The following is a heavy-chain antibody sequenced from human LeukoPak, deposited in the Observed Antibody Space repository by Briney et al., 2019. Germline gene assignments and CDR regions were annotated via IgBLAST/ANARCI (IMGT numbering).Heavy chain of an antibody. Sequence: SETLSLTCTVSSGSISSSRYFWGWIRQPPGKGLEWIGSIYYSGSTYYNPSLKSRVTISVDTSKNQFSLKLSSVTAADTAVYYCARPNIRYCSGGACSNDGSDYWGQGTLVTVSS. D-gene: IGHD2-15*01. CDR2: IYYSGST. J-gene: IGHJ4*02. CDR3: ARPNIRYCSGGACSNDGSDY. V-gene: IGHV4-39*07. CDR1: SGSISSSRYF.